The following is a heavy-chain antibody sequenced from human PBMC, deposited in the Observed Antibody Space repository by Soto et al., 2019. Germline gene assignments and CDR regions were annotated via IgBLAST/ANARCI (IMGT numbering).Heavy chain of an antibody. CDR1: GGSISSYY. J-gene: IGHJ4*02. Sequence: PSETLSLTCTVSGGSISSYYWSWIRQPPGKGLEWIGYVYYSGSTNYNPSLKSRVTISVDTSKNQFSLKLSSVTAADTAVYYCARDRVEITGTYDHWGQGTPVTVSS. V-gene: IGHV4-59*01. CDR2: VYYSGST. D-gene: IGHD2-8*02. CDR3: ARDRVEITGTYDH.